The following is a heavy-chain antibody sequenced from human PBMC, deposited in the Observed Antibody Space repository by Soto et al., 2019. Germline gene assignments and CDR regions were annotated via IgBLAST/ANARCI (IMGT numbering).Heavy chain of an antibody. Sequence: LSLTCTVSGGSISSGGYYWSWIRQHPGKGLEWIGYIYYSGSTYYNPSLKSRVTISVDTSKNQFSLKLSSVTAADTAVYYCARGIAAAGTPIDYWGQGTLVTVSS. CDR2: IYYSGST. CDR3: ARGIAAAGTPIDY. J-gene: IGHJ4*02. V-gene: IGHV4-31*03. D-gene: IGHD6-13*01. CDR1: GGSISSGGYY.